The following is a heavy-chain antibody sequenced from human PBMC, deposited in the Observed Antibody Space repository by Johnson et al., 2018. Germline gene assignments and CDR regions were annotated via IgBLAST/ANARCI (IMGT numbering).Heavy chain of an antibody. CDR3: ARHTGYYGSGSYYSDY. J-gene: IGHJ4*02. Sequence: EVQLVESGAEVKKPGESLKISCRVSGYSFATYWIGWVRQMPGKGMEWMGLLYPSDSDIRYSPSFQGQVTISADKSISPAYLQGSSLKASDTAMYYCARHTGYYGSGSYYSDYWGQGTLVTVSS. D-gene: IGHD3-10*01. V-gene: IGHV5-51*01. CDR2: LYPSDSDI. CDR1: GYSFATYW.